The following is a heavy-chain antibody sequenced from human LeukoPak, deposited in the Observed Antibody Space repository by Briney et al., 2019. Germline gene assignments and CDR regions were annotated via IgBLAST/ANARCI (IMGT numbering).Heavy chain of an antibody. J-gene: IGHJ4*02. Sequence: GASVKVSCKASGYTFTGYYMHWVRQAPGQGLEWMGWMNPNSGNTGYAQKFQGRVTMTRNTSISTAYMELSSLRSEDTAVYYCARETAAGTDYWGQGTLVTVSS. CDR3: ARETAAGTDY. V-gene: IGHV1-8*02. D-gene: IGHD6-13*01. CDR2: MNPNSGNT. CDR1: GYTFTGYY.